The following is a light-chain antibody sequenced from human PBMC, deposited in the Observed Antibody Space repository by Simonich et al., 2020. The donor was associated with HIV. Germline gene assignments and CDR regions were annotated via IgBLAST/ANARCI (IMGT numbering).Light chain of an antibody. CDR1: QRVLYSSNNKNY. J-gene: IGKJ1*01. V-gene: IGKV4-1*01. Sequence: DIVMTQSPDSLVVSLGERATIHCKSSQRVLYSSNNKNYLAWYQQKPGQPPKLLIYGASTRESWVPDRFSGSGSGPDFTLTISSLQAEDVAVYYCQQYYSAPLTFGQGTKVEIK. CDR2: GAS. CDR3: QQYYSAPLT.